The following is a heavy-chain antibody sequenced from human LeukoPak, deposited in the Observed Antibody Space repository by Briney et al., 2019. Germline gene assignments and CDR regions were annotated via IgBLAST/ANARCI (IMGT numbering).Heavy chain of an antibody. CDR1: GYSFTSYW. Sequence: KRGESLKISCKGSGYSFTSYWIGWVRQMPGKGLEWMGIIYPGDSESKYSPSFQGQVTISADKSNSTAYLHWSSLKASDTAMYYCVRSGKKTTYFYYYGMDVWGQGTTVTVSS. J-gene: IGHJ6*02. CDR3: VRSGKKTTYFYYYGMDV. CDR2: IYPGDSES. D-gene: IGHD1-14*01. V-gene: IGHV5-51*01.